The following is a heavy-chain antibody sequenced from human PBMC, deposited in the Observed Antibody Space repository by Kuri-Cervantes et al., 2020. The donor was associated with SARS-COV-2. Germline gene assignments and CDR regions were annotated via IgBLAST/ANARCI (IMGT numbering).Heavy chain of an antibody. CDR3: ARGRPFDY. CDR1: GGSISSYY. V-gene: IGHV4-59*12. J-gene: IGHJ4*02. CDR2: IYYSGST. Sequence: GSLRLSCTVSGGSISSYYWSWIRQPPGKGLEWIGYIYYSGSTNYNPSLKSRVTISVDTSKNQFSLKLSSVTAADTAVYYCARGRPFDYWGQGTLVTVSS.